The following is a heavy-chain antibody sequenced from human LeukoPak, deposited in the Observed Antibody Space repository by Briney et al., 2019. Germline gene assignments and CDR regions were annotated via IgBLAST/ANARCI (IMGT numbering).Heavy chain of an antibody. D-gene: IGHD4/OR15-4a*01. CDR2: IYYSGST. J-gene: IGHJ4*02. CDR1: GGSISSYY. CDR3: ARSANLFDY. V-gene: IGHV4-59*01. Sequence: SETLSLTCSVSGGSISSYYWSWIRQPPGKGLEWIGYIYYSGSTNYNPSLKSRVTISVDTSKNQFSLQLSSLGAADTAVYYCARSANLFDYWGQGTLVTVSS.